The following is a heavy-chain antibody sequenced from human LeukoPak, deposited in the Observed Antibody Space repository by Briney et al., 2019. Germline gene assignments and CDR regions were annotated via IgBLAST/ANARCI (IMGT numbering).Heavy chain of an antibody. CDR3: VRGGYCSSTICYWYNAFDM. CDR1: GFTLSSYE. D-gene: IGHD2-2*01. Sequence: GGSLRLSCAASGFTLSSYEMSWVRQAPGKGLEWVSYIATTGSAIYYADSVKGRFTLYRDDAKNSLYLQMNSLRAEDMAVYYCVRGGYCSSTICYWYNAFDMWGQGTMVTVSS. CDR2: IATTGSAI. V-gene: IGHV3-48*03. J-gene: IGHJ3*02.